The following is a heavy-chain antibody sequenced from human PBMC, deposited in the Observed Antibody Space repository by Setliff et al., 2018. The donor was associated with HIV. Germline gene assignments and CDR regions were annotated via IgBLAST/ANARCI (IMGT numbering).Heavy chain of an antibody. CDR3: ARVYYFDSSGYYQRGDVFDI. Sequence: SETLSLTCTVSGGSSSNEYWSWIRQPPGKGLEWIGYIYDSGSPKYNPSLKSRVTISIDTSKSQISLKLTSVIAADTAMYHCARVYYFDSSGYYQRGDVFDIWGQGTMVTVSS. CDR2: IYDSGSP. D-gene: IGHD3-22*01. CDR1: GGSSSNEY. V-gene: IGHV4-59*01. J-gene: IGHJ3*02.